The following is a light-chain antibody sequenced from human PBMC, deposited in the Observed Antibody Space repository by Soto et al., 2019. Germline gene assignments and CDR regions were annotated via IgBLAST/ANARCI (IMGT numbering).Light chain of an antibody. J-gene: IGLJ3*02. V-gene: IGLV2-8*01. Sequence: QSALTQPPSASGSPGQSVTISCTGTSSGVGGYDYVSWYQQEPGKAPKVMIYEVSQRPSGVPDRYSVSKSGNTAFLTVSGLQADDEAVYYCSSYAGSSNGVFGGGTEVTVL. CDR2: EVS. CDR1: SSGVGGYDY. CDR3: SSYAGSSNGV.